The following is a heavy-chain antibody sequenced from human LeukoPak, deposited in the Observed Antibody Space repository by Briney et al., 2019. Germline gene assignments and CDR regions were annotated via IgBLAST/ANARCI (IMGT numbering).Heavy chain of an antibody. CDR2: INPNSGGT. CDR1: GYTFTGYY. CDR3: AREGYCSSTSCYTLFDY. Sequence: GASVKVSCKASGYTFTGYYMHWVRQAPGQGLEWKGWINPNSGGTNYAQKFQGRVTMTRDTSISTAYMELSRLRSDDTAVYYCAREGYCSSTSCYTLFDYWGQGTLVTVSS. V-gene: IGHV1-2*02. J-gene: IGHJ4*02. D-gene: IGHD2-2*02.